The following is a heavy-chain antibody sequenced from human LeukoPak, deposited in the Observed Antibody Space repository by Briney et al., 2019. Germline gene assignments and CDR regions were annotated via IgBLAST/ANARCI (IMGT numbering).Heavy chain of an antibody. CDR1: GFTFSTYN. CDR2: ISGSSSYI. Sequence: GGSLRLSYAASGFTFSTYNMNWVRQAPGKGLEWVSSISGSSSYIYYADSVRGRFTISRDNAKTSLYLQMNSLRPEDTAIYYCTAAWSNFDFWGQGILVAVSS. D-gene: IGHD6-25*01. CDR3: TAAWSNFDF. V-gene: IGHV3-21*01. J-gene: IGHJ4*02.